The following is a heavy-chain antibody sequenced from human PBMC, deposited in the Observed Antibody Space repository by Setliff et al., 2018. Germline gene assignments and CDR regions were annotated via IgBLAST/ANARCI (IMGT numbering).Heavy chain of an antibody. J-gene: IGHJ6*03. CDR1: GGSISSYY. Sequence: KPSETLSLTCFVSGGSISSYYWSWIRQPAGKGLEWIGHIYIGGSANYNPSLKSRVTMSIDTSKNQFSLKLNSVTAADMAVYYCAREQWLDPPGYYYMDVWAKGTTVTVSS. CDR3: AREQWLDPPGYYYMDV. D-gene: IGHD6-19*01. CDR2: IYIGGSA. V-gene: IGHV4-4*07.